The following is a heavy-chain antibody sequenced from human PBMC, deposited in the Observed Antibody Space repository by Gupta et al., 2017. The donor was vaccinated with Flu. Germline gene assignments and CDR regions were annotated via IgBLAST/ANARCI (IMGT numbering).Heavy chain of an antibody. Sequence: EMQLSESGGVSVQPAGSLILSCAASGFTFSRPSLQWLGQAPGNGLGWASRFNPDGSSTTYAESVKGRFTISRDNAKNTLYLQMNSLGDDDTAVYYCATVTSGCWGQGTLVTVSS. CDR1: GFTFSRPS. CDR2: FNPDGSST. D-gene: IGHD4-17*01. V-gene: IGHV3-74*03. J-gene: IGHJ4*02. CDR3: ATVTSGC.